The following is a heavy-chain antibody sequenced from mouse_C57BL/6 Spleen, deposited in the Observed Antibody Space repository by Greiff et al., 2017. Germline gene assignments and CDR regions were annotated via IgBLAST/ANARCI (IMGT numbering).Heavy chain of an antibody. J-gene: IGHJ1*03. Sequence: EVQGVESGGGLVKPGGSLKLSCAASGFTFSSYAMSWVRQTPEKRLEWVATISDGGSYTYYPDNVKGRFTISRDNAKNNLYLQMSHLKSEDTAMYYCARDRASGDWYFDVWGTGTTVTVSS. V-gene: IGHV5-4*01. CDR3: ARDRASGDWYFDV. CDR2: ISDGGSYT. D-gene: IGHD3-1*01. CDR1: GFTFSSYA.